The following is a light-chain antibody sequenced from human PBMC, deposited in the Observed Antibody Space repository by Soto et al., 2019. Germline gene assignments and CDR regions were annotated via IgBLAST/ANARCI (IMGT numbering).Light chain of an antibody. CDR3: QQYLGIPRT. V-gene: IGKV4-1*01. CDR1: HSVIDSANNKNC. Sequence: DLVLSRSPDSLDLSLCESSTITCQSSHSVIDSANNKNCLAWYQQKPGQPPKLLIYWASTRESGVPDRFSGSGSGTDFTLTISSLQAEDVAVYYCQQYLGIPRTFGQGTKVDI. CDR2: WAS. J-gene: IGKJ1*01.